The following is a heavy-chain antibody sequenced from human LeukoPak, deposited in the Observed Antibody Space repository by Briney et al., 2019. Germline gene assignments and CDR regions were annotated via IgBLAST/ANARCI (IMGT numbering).Heavy chain of an antibody. J-gene: IGHJ6*02. CDR3: AKDALLWFGEVGGPFYYYGMDV. D-gene: IGHD3-10*01. V-gene: IGHV3-30*18. CDR2: ISYDGSNK. Sequence: GGSLRLSCAASGFTFSSYGMHWVRQAPGKGLEWVAVISYDGSNKYYADSVKGRFTISRDNSKNTLYLQMNSLRAEDTAVYYCAKDALLWFGEVGGPFYYYGMDVWGQETTVTVSS. CDR1: GFTFSSYG.